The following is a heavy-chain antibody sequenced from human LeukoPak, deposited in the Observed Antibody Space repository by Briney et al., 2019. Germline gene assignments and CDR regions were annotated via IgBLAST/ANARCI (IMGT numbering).Heavy chain of an antibody. Sequence: SGGSLRLSCAASGFTFSSYAMSWVRQAPGKGLVWVSRINSDGSSATYADSVKGRFTISRDNVKNTLYLQMNSLRAEDTAVYYCARGAPSGSYYYWGQGTLVTVSS. CDR3: ARGAPSGSYYY. D-gene: IGHD1-26*01. CDR1: GFTFSSYA. V-gene: IGHV3-74*01. CDR2: INSDGSSA. J-gene: IGHJ4*02.